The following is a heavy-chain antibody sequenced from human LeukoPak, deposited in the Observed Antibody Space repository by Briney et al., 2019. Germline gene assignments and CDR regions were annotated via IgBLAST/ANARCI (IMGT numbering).Heavy chain of an antibody. Sequence: GGSLRLSCAASEFTFVRYAMNWVRQAPGKGLEWVSYISSSSAKIDYAESVKGRFTISRDKSKNSLYLQMDSLRAEDTAVYYCARDPSYASSWYHYMDVWGKGTTVTVSS. CDR3: ARDPSYASSWYHYMDV. V-gene: IGHV3-48*01. CDR1: EFTFVRYA. CDR2: ISSSSAKI. D-gene: IGHD6-13*01. J-gene: IGHJ6*03.